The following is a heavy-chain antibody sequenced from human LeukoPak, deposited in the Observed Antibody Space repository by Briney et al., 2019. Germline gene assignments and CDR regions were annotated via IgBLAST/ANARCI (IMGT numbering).Heavy chain of an antibody. V-gene: IGHV1-8*01. Sequence: ASVKVSCKASGYTFTSYDINWVRQATGQGLEWMGWINPNSGNTGYAQKFQGRVTMTRNTSISTAYMELSSLRSEDTAVYYCARGYYDILTGYYSNDAFDIWGQGTMVTVSS. CDR3: ARGYYDILTGYYSNDAFDI. J-gene: IGHJ3*02. CDR2: INPNSGNT. CDR1: GYTFTSYD. D-gene: IGHD3-9*01.